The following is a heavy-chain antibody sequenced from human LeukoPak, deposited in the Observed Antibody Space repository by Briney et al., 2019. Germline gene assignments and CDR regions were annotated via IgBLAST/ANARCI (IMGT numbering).Heavy chain of an antibody. D-gene: IGHD7-27*01. CDR2: INPNSGGT. J-gene: IGHJ3*02. CDR3: ARGDGRNWGYRDHAFDI. V-gene: IGHV1-2*02. CDR1: GYTFTGYY. Sequence: ASVKVSCKASGYTFTGYYMHWVRQAPGQGLEWMGYINPNSGGTNFAQKFQGRVTMTRDTSISTVYMELTRLRSDDTAVYYCARGDGRNWGYRDHAFDIWGQGTMVTVSS.